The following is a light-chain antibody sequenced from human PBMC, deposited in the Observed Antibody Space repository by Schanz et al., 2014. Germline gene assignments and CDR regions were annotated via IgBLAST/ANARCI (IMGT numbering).Light chain of an antibody. V-gene: IGLV2-8*01. CDR2: DVT. J-gene: IGLJ3*02. CDR1: SSDVGGYNY. Sequence: QSALTQPASVSGSPGQSITISCTGTSSDVGGYNYVSWYQQHPGKAPKLLIYDVTERPSGVPDRFSGSRSGSTASLTVSGLQADDEADYYCCSYRGKKKLVLFGGGTKLTVL. CDR3: CSYRGKKKLVL.